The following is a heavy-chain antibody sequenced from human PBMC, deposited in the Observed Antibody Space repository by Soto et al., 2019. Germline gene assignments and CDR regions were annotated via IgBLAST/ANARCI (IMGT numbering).Heavy chain of an antibody. J-gene: IGHJ4*02. V-gene: IGHV4-39*01. CDR2: IYYSGST. CDR1: GGSISSSSYY. D-gene: IGHD6-13*01. Sequence: QLQLQESGPGLVKPSETLSLTCTVSGGSISSSSYYWGWIRQPPGKGLEWIGSIYYSGSTYYNPSLKSRVTISVDTSKNQFSLKLSSVTAADTAVYYCARGAAAAPCDYWGQGTLVTVSS. CDR3: ARGAAAAPCDY.